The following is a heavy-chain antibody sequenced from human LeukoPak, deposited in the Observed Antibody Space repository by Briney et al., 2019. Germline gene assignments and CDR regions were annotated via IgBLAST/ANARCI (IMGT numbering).Heavy chain of an antibody. CDR3: ARDGYSSSSYFDY. Sequence: SETLSLTCTVSGVSISSGGYYWSWIRQHPGKGLEWIGYMYFSGITSYNPSLKSRVTISVDTSKNQFSLKLSSVTAADTAVYYCARDGYSSSSYFDYWGQGTLVTDSS. CDR1: GVSISSGGYY. CDR2: MYFSGIT. J-gene: IGHJ4*02. V-gene: IGHV4-31*03. D-gene: IGHD6-6*01.